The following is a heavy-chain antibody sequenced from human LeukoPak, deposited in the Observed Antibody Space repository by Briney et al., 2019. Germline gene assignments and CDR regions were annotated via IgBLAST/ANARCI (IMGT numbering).Heavy chain of an antibody. J-gene: IGHJ6*03. CDR1: GGTFSSYA. CDR2: IIPIFGTA. CDR3: ARDSVVVPAAAYYYMDV. Sequence: GASVKVSCKASGGTFSSYAISWVRQAPGQGLEWMGGIIPIFGTANYAQKFQGRVTITADESTSTAYMELSSLRSEDTAVYYCARDSVVVPAAAYYYMDVWGNGTTVTVSS. V-gene: IGHV1-69*13. D-gene: IGHD2-2*01.